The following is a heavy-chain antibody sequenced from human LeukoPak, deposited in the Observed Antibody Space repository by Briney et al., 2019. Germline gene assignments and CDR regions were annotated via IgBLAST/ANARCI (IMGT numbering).Heavy chain of an antibody. CDR3: TTEVLRFLEWLDY. D-gene: IGHD3-3*01. V-gene: IGHV3-15*01. Sequence: GGSLRLSCAASGFTFSNAWMCWVRQAPGKGLEWVGRIKSKTDGGTTDYAAPVKGRFTISRDDSKNTLYLQMNSLKTEDTAVYYCTTEVLRFLEWLDYWGQGTLVTVSS. CDR2: IKSKTDGGTT. J-gene: IGHJ4*02. CDR1: GFTFSNAW.